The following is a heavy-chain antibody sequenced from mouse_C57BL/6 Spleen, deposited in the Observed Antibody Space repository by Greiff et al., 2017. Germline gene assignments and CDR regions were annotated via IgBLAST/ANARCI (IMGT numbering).Heavy chain of an antibody. CDR1: GYTFTSSW. V-gene: IGHV1-64*01. Sequence: QVQLQQPGAELVKPGASVKLSCKASGYTFTSSWMHWVKQRPGQGLEWIGMIHPNSGSTNYNEKFKSKATLTVAKSYSPAYMQLLSLTSEDSAVYYCASLGDYDSYWFAYWGQGTLVTVSA. CDR2: IHPNSGST. CDR3: ASLGDYDSYWFAY. D-gene: IGHD2-4*01. J-gene: IGHJ3*01.